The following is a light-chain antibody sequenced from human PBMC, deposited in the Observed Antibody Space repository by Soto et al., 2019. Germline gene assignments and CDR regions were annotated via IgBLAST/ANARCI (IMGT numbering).Light chain of an antibody. V-gene: IGLV4-69*01. J-gene: IGLJ3*02. CDR2: LNSDGSH. Sequence: QPVLTQSPSASASLGASVKLTCTLSSGHSSYTIAWHQQQPEKGPRYLMTLNSDGSHSKGDGNPDRFSGSSSGAERYLSISSLQSEDEADYYCQTWGTGIEVFGGGTKVTVL. CDR3: QTWGTGIEV. CDR1: SGHSSYT.